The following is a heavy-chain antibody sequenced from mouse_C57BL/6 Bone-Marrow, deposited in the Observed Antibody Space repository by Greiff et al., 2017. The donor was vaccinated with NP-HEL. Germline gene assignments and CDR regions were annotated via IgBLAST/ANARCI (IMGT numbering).Heavy chain of an antibody. J-gene: IGHJ3*01. Sequence: LEESGAELARPGASVKLSCKASGYTFTSYGISWVKQRTGQGLEWIGEIYPRSGNTYYNEKFKGKATLTADKSSSTAYMELRSLTSEDSAVYFCARPMGGFAYWGQGTLVTVSA. CDR1: GYTFTSYG. V-gene: IGHV1-81*01. CDR3: ARPMGGFAY. CDR2: IYPRSGNT.